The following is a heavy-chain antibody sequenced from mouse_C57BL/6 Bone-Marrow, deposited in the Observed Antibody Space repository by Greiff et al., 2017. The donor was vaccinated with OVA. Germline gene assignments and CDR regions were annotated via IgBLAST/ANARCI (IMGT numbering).Heavy chain of an antibody. CDR1: GFTFSDYG. CDR3: ARGEYYGFYAMDY. CDR2: ISSGSSTI. D-gene: IGHD1-2*01. Sequence: VQLQQSGGGLVKPGGSLKLSCAASGFTFSDYGMHWVRQAPEKGLEWVAYISSGSSTIYYADTVKGRFTISRDNAKNTLFLQMTSLRSEDTAMYYCARGEYYGFYAMDYGGQGTSVTVSS. V-gene: IGHV5-17*01. J-gene: IGHJ4*01.